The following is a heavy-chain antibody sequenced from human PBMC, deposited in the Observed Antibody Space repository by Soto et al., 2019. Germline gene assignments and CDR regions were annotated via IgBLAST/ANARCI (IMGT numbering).Heavy chain of an antibody. V-gene: IGHV1-24*01. CDR3: ARVLRDYVWGSYLFDY. CDR1: GYTLTELS. Sequence: VASVKVSCKVSGYTLTELSMHWVRQAPGKGLEWMGGFDPEDGETIYAQKFQGRVTITADESTSTAYMELSSLRSEDTAVYYCARVLRDYVWGSYLFDYWGQGALVTVCS. J-gene: IGHJ4*02. D-gene: IGHD3-16*02. CDR2: FDPEDGET.